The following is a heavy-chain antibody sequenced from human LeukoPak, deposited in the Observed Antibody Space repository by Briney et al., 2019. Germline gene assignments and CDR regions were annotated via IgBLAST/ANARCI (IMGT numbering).Heavy chain of an antibody. Sequence: GASVKVSCKASGYTFTSYGISWVRQAPGQGLEWMGRISAYNGNTNYAQKFQGRVTMTTDTSTSTAYMELRSLRSDDTAVYYCARDLDSSSYFPWDYWGQGTLVTVSS. V-gene: IGHV1-18*01. J-gene: IGHJ4*02. CDR2: ISAYNGNT. CDR3: ARDLDSSSYFPWDY. CDR1: GYTFTSYG. D-gene: IGHD6-6*01.